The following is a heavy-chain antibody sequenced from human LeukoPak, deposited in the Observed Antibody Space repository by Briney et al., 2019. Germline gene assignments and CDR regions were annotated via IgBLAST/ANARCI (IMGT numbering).Heavy chain of an antibody. CDR2: INPSGGST. J-gene: IGHJ5*02. D-gene: IGHD3-22*01. V-gene: IGHV1-46*01. CDR3: ARAPSSGYSDNWFDP. CDR1: GYTFTSYY. Sequence: ASVKVSSKASGYTFTSYYMHWVRQAPGQGLEWMGIINPSGGSTSYAQKFQGRVTMTRDMSTSTVYMGLSSLRSEDTAVYYCARAPSSGYSDNWFDPWGQGTLVTVSS.